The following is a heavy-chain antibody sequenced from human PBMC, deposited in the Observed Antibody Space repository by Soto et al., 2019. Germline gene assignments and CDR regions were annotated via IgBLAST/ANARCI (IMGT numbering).Heavy chain of an antibody. D-gene: IGHD5-12*01. CDR1: GFTFSNYG. J-gene: IGHJ4*02. CDR3: ARVADKWPPHPLDY. CDR2: IWFDGSNK. Sequence: QVHLVESVGGVVQPGRSLRLSCAASGFTFSNYGMHWARQTPGKGLEWMAIIWFDGSNKYYAASVKGRFTISRDNSKNTLNLEMNSLRAEDTAVYFWARVADKWPPHPLDYWGQGTRVTVST. V-gene: IGHV3-33*01.